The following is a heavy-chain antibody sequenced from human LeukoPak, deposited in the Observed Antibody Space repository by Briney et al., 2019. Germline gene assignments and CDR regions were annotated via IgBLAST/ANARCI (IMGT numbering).Heavy chain of an antibody. CDR3: ARGRGYSYGYFGY. CDR1: GGSFSGYY. J-gene: IGHJ4*02. D-gene: IGHD5-18*01. V-gene: IGHV4-34*01. CDR2: INHSGST. Sequence: SETLSLTCAVYGGSFSGYYWSWIRQPPGKGLEWIGEINHSGSTNYNPSLKSRVTISVDTSKNQFSLKLSSVTAADTAVYYCARGRGYSYGYFGYWGQGTLVTVSS.